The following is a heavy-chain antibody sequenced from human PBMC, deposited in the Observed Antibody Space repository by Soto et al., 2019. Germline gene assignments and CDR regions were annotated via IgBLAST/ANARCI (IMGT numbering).Heavy chain of an antibody. CDR2: ISAGADAT. CDR3: AKKLTTYAVDPADY. J-gene: IGHJ4*02. D-gene: IGHD3-3*01. CDR1: GFTFVDFG. Sequence: GGSLRLSFSSSGFTFVDFGMSWVRQAPGKGLEWVAVISAGADATYYAASVKGRFTLSRDNSKNILYLQMNSLTVADTAVYYCAKKLTTYAVDPADYWGQGTQVTVSS. V-gene: IGHV3-23*01.